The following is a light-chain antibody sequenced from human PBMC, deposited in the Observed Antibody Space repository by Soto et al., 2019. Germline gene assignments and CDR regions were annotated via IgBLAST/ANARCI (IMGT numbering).Light chain of an antibody. Sequence: QSVLTQPPSVSGAPGQRVTISCTGSSSNIGAGYDVHWYQQLPGTAPKLLIYGNSNRPSGVPDRFSGSKSGTSASLAITGLQAEDEADYTCQSYDSSLSGSTVFGGGTKLPVL. CDR3: QSYDSSLSGSTV. CDR1: SSNIGAGYD. CDR2: GNS. V-gene: IGLV1-40*01. J-gene: IGLJ3*02.